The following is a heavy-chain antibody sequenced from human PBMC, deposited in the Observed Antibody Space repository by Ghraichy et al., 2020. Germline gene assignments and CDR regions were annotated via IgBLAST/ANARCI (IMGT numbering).Heavy chain of an antibody. CDR1: GSSISSDYY. V-gene: IGHV4-38-2*01. J-gene: IGHJ4*02. CDR3: ARGVEMATLDGFDY. CDR2: IYHSGST. Sequence: SETLSLTCVVSGSSISSDYYWGWIRQPPGKGLEWIGSIYHSGSTYYNPSLKSRVTISVDTSKDQFSLELSSVTAADTAVYYCARGVEMATLDGFDYWGQGTLVTVSS. D-gene: IGHD5-24*01.